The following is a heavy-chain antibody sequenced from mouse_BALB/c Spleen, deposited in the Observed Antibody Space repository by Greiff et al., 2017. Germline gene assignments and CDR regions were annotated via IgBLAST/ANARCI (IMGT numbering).Heavy chain of an antibody. CDR2: ISDGGSYT. V-gene: IGHV5-4*02. CDR1: GFTFSDYY. D-gene: IGHD1-1*01. Sequence: EVKVVESGGGLVKPGGSLKLSCAASGFTFSDYYMYWVRQTPEKRLEWVATISDGGSYTYYPDSVKGRFTISRDNAKNTLYLQMSSLKSEDTAMYYCARDYGSSYDWYFDVWGAGTTVTVSS. J-gene: IGHJ1*01. CDR3: ARDYGSSYDWYFDV.